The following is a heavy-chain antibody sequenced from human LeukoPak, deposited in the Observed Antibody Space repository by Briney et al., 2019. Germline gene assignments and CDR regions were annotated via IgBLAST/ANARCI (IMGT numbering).Heavy chain of an antibody. Sequence: SETLPLTCTVSGGSISSYYWSWIRQPPGKGLEWIGYIYTSGSTNYNPSLKSRVTISVDTSKNQFSLKLSSVTAADTAVYYCARSPQDSSDAFDIWGQGTMVTVSS. CDR1: GGSISSYY. CDR2: IYTSGST. J-gene: IGHJ3*02. CDR3: ARSPQDSSDAFDI. V-gene: IGHV4-4*09. D-gene: IGHD3-22*01.